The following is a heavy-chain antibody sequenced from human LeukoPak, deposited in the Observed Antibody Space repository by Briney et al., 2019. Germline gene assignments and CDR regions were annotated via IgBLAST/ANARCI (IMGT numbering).Heavy chain of an antibody. D-gene: IGHD6-13*01. V-gene: IGHV3-21*01. CDR3: ARAGPRGSSWYVQDY. CDR2: ISSSSSYI. CDR1: GFTFSSYS. J-gene: IGHJ4*02. Sequence: NPGGSLRLSCAASGFTFSSYSMNWVRQAPGKGLEWVSSISSSSSYIYYADSVKGRFTISRDNAKNSLYLQMNSLRAEDTAVYYCARAGPRGSSWYVQDYWGQGTLVTVSS.